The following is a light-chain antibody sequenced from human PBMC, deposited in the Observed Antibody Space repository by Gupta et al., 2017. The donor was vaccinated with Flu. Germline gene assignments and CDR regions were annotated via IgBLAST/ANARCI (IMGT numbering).Light chain of an antibody. CDR2: WAS. CDR3: QQYYASPHT. Sequence: DIVMTQSTHSLSVSLGERATINCKSSQTILYSSNNKNYLAWYQQKPGQPPELLIYWASTRESGVPDRFSGSGSGTDFTLTISSIQAEDVAVYYCQQYYASPHTFGQGTKLEIK. CDR1: QTILYSSNNKNY. J-gene: IGKJ2*01. V-gene: IGKV4-1*01.